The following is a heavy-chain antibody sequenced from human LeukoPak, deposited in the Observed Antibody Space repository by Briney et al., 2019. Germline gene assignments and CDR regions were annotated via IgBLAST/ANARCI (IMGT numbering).Heavy chain of an antibody. V-gene: IGHV4-61*02. J-gene: IGHJ3*02. D-gene: IGHD3-22*01. CDR1: SGSITSDTYF. CDR2: VYSSGRT. Sequence: SETLSLTCTVSSGSITSDTYFWNWIRQPAGKGLEWIGRVYSSGRTTYNPSLKSRITISLDTSKNQFSLILSSVTAADTALYYCARGYDSSGYLRAFDIWGQGTMATVSS. CDR3: ARGYDSSGYLRAFDI.